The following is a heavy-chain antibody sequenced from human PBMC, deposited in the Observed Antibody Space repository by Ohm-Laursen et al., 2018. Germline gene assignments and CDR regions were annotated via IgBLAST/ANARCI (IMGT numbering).Heavy chain of an antibody. CDR3: ARDRTVYGVGNGLDALDV. V-gene: IGHV3-48*03. J-gene: IGHJ3*01. Sequence: SLRLSCSASGFTFSSYGMHWVRQAPGKGLEWVSYISSSGSTIYYADSVKGRFTISRDNAKNSLYLQMNSLRAEDTAVYYCARDRTVYGVGNGLDALDVWGQGTMVTVSS. D-gene: IGHD3-3*01. CDR1: GFTFSSYG. CDR2: ISSSGSTI.